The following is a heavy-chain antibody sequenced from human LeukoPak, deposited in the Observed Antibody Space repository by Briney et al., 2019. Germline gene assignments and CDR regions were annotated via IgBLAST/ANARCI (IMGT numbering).Heavy chain of an antibody. D-gene: IGHD5-12*01. CDR3: VGRDGYNFYLAFDI. V-gene: IGHV3-30-3*01. J-gene: IGHJ3*02. Sequence: PGRSLRLSCAASGFTFSSYAMHWVRQAPGKGLEWVAVISYDGSNKYYADSVKGRFTISRDNSKNTLYLQMNSLRAEDTAVYYCVGRDGYNFYLAFDIWGQGTMVTVSS. CDR2: ISYDGSNK. CDR1: GFTFSSYA.